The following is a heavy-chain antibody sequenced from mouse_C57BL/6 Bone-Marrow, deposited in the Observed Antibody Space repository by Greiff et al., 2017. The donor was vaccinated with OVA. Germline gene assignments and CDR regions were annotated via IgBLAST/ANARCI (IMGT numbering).Heavy chain of an antibody. D-gene: IGHD2-12*01. J-gene: IGHJ2*01. Sequence: QVQLQQPGAELVRPGSSVKLSCKASGYTFTSYWMHWVKQRPIQGLEWIGNIDPSDSETHYNQKFKDKATLTVDKSSSTAYMQLSRLTSEDSAVYYCARDDSNDPYEDYWGQGTTLTVAS. CDR1: GYTFTSYW. V-gene: IGHV1-52*01. CDR3: ARDDSNDPYEDY. CDR2: IDPSDSET.